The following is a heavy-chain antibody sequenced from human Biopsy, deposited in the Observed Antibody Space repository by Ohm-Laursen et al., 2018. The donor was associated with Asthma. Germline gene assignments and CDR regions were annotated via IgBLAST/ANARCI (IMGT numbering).Heavy chain of an antibody. CDR3: AKDVFPGWELRRGPDY. V-gene: IGHV3-30*18. CDR2: ISFDGTNR. D-gene: IGHD1-26*01. J-gene: IGHJ4*02. Sequence: SLRLSCAASGFSFSNYGMHWVRQAPGKGLDWVAVISFDGTNRNYTDSVKGRFTTSRDNSRNTLHLQMDSLRAEDTAVYYCAKDVFPGWELRRGPDYWGQGTLVTVSS. CDR1: GFSFSNYG.